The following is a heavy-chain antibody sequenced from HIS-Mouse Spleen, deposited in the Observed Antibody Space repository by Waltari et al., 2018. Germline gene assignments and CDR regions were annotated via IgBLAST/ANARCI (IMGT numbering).Heavy chain of an antibody. Sequence: QLQLQESGPGLVKPSETLSLTCTVSGGSISSSSYYYGWIRQPPGKGLEWIGSIYYRGGTYSNPSLNGRVTIALDTSKNQFSLKLSSVTAADTAVYYCAREIPYSSSWYDWYFDLWGRGTLVTVSS. V-gene: IGHV4-39*07. D-gene: IGHD6-13*01. CDR1: GGSISSSSYY. J-gene: IGHJ2*01. CDR2: IYYRGGT. CDR3: AREIPYSSSWYDWYFDL.